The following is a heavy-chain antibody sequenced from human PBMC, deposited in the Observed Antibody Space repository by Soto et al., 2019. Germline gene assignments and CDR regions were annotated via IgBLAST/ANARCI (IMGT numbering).Heavy chain of an antibody. J-gene: IGHJ6*02. CDR3: ARDDYGMDV. Sequence: PGGSLRLSCAASGFSFNNYAMHWVRQAPGLGLEWVAVIGYDESKKYYADSVKGRFTISRDNSKKTVYLQMNSLRAEDTAVYYCARDDYGMDVWGQGTPVTVS. V-gene: IGHV3-33*01. CDR2: IGYDESKK. CDR1: GFSFNNYA.